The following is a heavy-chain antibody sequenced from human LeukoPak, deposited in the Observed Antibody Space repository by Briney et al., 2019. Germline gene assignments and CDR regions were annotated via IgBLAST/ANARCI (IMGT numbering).Heavy chain of an antibody. V-gene: IGHV1-18*01. Sequence: ASVKVSCKASGYTFTSYGISWVRQAPGQGLEWMGWISTYNGNTNYAQKLQGRVTMTTDTSTSTAYMDLRSLRSDDTAVYYCARYDHPTEVFYYWGQGTLVTVSS. CDR3: ARYDHPTEVFYY. D-gene: IGHD1-14*01. CDR1: GYTFTSYG. J-gene: IGHJ4*02. CDR2: ISTYNGNT.